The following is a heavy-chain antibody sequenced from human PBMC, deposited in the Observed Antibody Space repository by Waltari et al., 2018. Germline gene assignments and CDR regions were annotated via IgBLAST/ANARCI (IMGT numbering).Heavy chain of an antibody. D-gene: IGHD2-21*01. Sequence: QVQLQESGPGLVKPSETLSLTCTVSGGSISSDYWRWIRQPPGKGLDWLGYFYYSGSTNYHPSLKSRVTLSVDTSKNQFSLKLSSVTAADTAVYYCARMGGVVVDWGQGTLVTVSS. J-gene: IGHJ4*02. CDR1: GGSISSDY. CDR2: FYYSGST. CDR3: ARMGGVVVD. V-gene: IGHV4-59*01.